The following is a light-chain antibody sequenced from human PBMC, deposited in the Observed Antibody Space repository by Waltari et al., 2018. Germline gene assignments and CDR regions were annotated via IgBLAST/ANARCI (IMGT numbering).Light chain of an antibody. J-gene: IGKJ4*01. V-gene: IGKV1-39*01. CDR3: QQSDSMPFT. CDR1: QSISSY. CDR2: DAS. Sequence: DIQMTQSPSSLSASVGDRVSITCRTSQSISSYLNWYQQKPGKAPKLLIYDASTLQSGVPSRFSGSGSGTDFTLTISSLQPEEFATYHCQQSDSMPFTFGGGTKVEIK.